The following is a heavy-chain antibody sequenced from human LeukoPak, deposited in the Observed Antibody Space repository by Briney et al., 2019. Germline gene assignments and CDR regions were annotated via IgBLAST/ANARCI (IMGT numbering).Heavy chain of an antibody. CDR2: ISGSGGST. CDR3: AKGRGGLRSSSDHFDFDY. Sequence: PGGSLRLSCAASGFTFSSYAMSWVRQAPGKGLEWVSAISGSGGSTYYADSVKGRFTISRDNSKNTLYLQMNSLRAEDTAVYYCAKGRGGLRSSSDHFDFDYWGQGTLVTVSS. J-gene: IGHJ4*02. CDR1: GFTFSSYA. V-gene: IGHV3-23*01. D-gene: IGHD6-13*01.